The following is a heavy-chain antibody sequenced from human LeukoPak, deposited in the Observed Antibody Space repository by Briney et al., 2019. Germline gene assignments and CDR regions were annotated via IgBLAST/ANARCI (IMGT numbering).Heavy chain of an antibody. D-gene: IGHD5-24*01. CDR1: VYTFTGYY. V-gene: IGHV1-2*02. Sequence: ASVKVSFKCSVYTFTGYYMHWVRQAPGQGLEWMGWINPNSGGTNYAQRFQGRVTMTRDTSISTAYMELSRLRSDDTAVYLCARDRDGMAVWGQGTTVTVSS. J-gene: IGHJ6*02. CDR3: ARDRDGMAV. CDR2: INPNSGGT.